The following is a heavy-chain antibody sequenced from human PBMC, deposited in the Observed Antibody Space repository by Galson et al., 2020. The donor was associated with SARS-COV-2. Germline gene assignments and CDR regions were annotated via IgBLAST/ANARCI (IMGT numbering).Heavy chain of an antibody. Sequence: GGSLRLSCAASGFTFSSYAMHWVRQAPGKGLEWVAVISYDGSNKYYADSVKGRFTISRDNSKNTLYLQMNSLRAEDTAVYYCARVALGYCTNGVCYTGFGDGMDVWGQGTTVTVSS. V-gene: IGHV3-30*04. J-gene: IGHJ6*02. CDR2: ISYDGSNK. CDR1: GFTFSSYA. D-gene: IGHD2-8*01. CDR3: ARVALGYCTNGVCYTGFGDGMDV.